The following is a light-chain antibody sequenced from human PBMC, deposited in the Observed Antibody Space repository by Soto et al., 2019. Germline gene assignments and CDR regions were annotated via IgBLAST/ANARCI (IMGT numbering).Light chain of an antibody. CDR3: QSYDSSLSGSV. CDR2: VNN. V-gene: IGLV1-40*01. J-gene: IGLJ3*02. Sequence: QSVLTQPPSVSGAPGQRVTISCTGSSSNIGAGYDVHWYQQLPGTAPKLLIYVNNNRPSGVPGRFSASKSGTSASLAITGLQAEDEGDYYRQSYDSSLSGSVFGGGTKLTVL. CDR1: SSNIGAGYD.